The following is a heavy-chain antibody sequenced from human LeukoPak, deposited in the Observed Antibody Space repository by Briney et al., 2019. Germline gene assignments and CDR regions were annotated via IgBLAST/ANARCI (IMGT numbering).Heavy chain of an antibody. V-gene: IGHV1-69*02. D-gene: IGHD3-22*01. CDR3: ARGRHYYDSSGYYRDY. CDR2: IIPILGIA. Sequence: ASVKVSCKASGGTFSSYTISWVRQAPGQGLEWMGRIIPILGIANYAQKFQGRVTITADKSTSTAYTELSSLRSEDTAVYYCARGRHYYDSSGYYRDYWGQGTLVTVSS. CDR1: GGTFSSYT. J-gene: IGHJ4*02.